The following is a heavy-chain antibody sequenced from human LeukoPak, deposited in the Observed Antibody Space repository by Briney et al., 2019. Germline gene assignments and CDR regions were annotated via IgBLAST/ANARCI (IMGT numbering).Heavy chain of an antibody. CDR3: ARDLGIAAAQLDY. CDR2: IYYSGST. CDR1: GYSISSGYY. J-gene: IGHJ4*02. V-gene: IGHV4-38-2*02. Sequence: SETLSLACTVSGYSISSGYYWGWIRQPPGKGLEWIGSIYYSGSTYYNPSLKSRVTISVDTSKNQFSLKLSSVTAADTAVYYCARDLGIAAAQLDYWGQGTLVTVPS. D-gene: IGHD6-13*01.